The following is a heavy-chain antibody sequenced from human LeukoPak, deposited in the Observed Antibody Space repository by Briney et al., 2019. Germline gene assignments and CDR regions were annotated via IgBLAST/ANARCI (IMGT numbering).Heavy chain of an antibody. J-gene: IGHJ4*02. V-gene: IGHV4-4*02. CDR3: ARDRYCSGGSCFDY. CDR1: GGSISSSNW. Sequence: PSETLALTCAVSGGSISSSNWWSGVRQPPGKGLEGIGEIYHSGSTNYNPSLKSRVTISVDKSKNQFSLKLSSVTAADTAVYYCARDRYCSGGSCFDYWGQGTLVTVSS. CDR2: IYHSGST. D-gene: IGHD2-15*01.